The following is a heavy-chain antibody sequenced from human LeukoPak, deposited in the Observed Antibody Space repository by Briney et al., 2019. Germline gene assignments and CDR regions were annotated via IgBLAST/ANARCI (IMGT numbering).Heavy chain of an antibody. CDR1: GYTFTGYY. Sequence: APVKVSCKASGYTFTGYYMHWVRQAPGQGLEWMGWINPNSGGTNYAQKFQGRVTMTRDTSISTAYMELSRLRSDDTAVYYCARDLSGYDPFDYWGQGTLVTVSS. J-gene: IGHJ4*02. CDR2: INPNSGGT. CDR3: ARDLSGYDPFDY. V-gene: IGHV1-2*02. D-gene: IGHD5-12*01.